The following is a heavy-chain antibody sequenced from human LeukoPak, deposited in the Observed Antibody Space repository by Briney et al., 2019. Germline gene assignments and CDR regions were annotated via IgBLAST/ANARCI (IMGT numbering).Heavy chain of an antibody. V-gene: IGHV4-34*01. J-gene: IGHJ4*02. CDR2: NNHSGST. CDR1: GGSFSGYY. Sequence: PSETLSLTCAVYGGSFSGYYWSWLRQPPGKGLEWIGENNHSGSTNYNPSLKSRVTISVDTSKNQFSLKLSSVTAADTAVYYCARGGYSYGYGGGYWGQGTLVTVSS. D-gene: IGHD5-18*01. CDR3: ARGGYSYGYGGGY.